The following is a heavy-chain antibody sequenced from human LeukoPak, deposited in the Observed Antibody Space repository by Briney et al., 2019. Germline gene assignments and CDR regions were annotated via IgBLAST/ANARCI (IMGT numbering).Heavy chain of an antibody. V-gene: IGHV4-30-2*01. D-gene: IGHD4-23*01. CDR1: GGSISSGGYS. CDR3: ARGLIRWYSDAFDI. J-gene: IGHJ3*02. Sequence: SQTLSLTCAVSGGSISSGGYSWSWIRQPPGKGLEWIGYIYHSGSTYYNPSLKSRVTISVDRSKNQFSLKLSSVTAADTAVYYCARGLIRWYSDAFDIWGQGTMVTVSS. CDR2: IYHSGST.